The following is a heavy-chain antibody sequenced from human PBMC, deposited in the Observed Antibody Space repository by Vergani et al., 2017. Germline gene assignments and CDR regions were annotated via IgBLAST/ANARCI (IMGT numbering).Heavy chain of an antibody. CDR3: ARVYYDYVWGSYPTPDY. D-gene: IGHD3-16*02. V-gene: IGHV3-21*01. CDR2: ISSSSSYI. J-gene: IGHJ4*02. CDR1: GFTFSSYS. Sequence: EVQLVESGGGLVKPGGSLRLSCAASGFTFSSYSMNWVRQAPGKGLEWVSSISSSSSYIYYADSVKGRFTISRYNAKNSLYLQMKSLRAEDTAGYYCARVYYDYVWGSYPTPDYWGQGTLVTVSS.